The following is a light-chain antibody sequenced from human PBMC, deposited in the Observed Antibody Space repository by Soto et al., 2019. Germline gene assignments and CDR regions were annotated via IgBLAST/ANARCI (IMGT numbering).Light chain of an antibody. CDR2: DAS. J-gene: IGKJ5*01. V-gene: IGKV3-11*01. Sequence: EIVLTQSPATLSLSPGERATLSCRASQSVSSYLAWYQQKPGQAPRLLIYDASNRATGIPDRFSGSGSETDFTLTISSLEPEDFAVYYCQKRSNWLSTFGQGTRLEIK. CDR3: QKRSNWLST. CDR1: QSVSSY.